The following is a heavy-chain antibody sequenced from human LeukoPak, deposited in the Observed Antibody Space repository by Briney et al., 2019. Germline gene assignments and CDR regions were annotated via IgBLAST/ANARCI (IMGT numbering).Heavy chain of an antibody. CDR2: VYSSGSA. V-gene: IGHV4-61*09. J-gene: IGHJ2*01. D-gene: IGHD1-14*01. Sequence: SQTLSLTCSVSGGSISSGRFHWNWIRQPAGTGLEWLGHVYSSGSAKYNPSLKSRVTISLDTSKNQFSLKLNSVTADDTAVYYCSRGPENPLNWYFSLWGRGTLVTVSS. CDR1: GGSISSGRFH. CDR3: SRGPENPLNWYFSL.